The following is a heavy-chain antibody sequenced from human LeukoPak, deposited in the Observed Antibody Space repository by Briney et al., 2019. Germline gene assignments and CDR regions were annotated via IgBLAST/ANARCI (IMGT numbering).Heavy chain of an antibody. CDR2: INSDGTDT. Sequence: PGGSLRLSCAASGFTFSSNWMHWVRQAPGQGLVWVSRINSDGTDTAYADSVKGRFTISRDNAKNTLYLQMNSLRAEDTAVYYCARDPRPKQTYCSSSTCDEYYWGQGTLVTVSS. CDR1: GFTFSSNW. J-gene: IGHJ4*02. D-gene: IGHD2-2*01. V-gene: IGHV3-74*01. CDR3: ARDPRPKQTYCSSSTCDEYY.